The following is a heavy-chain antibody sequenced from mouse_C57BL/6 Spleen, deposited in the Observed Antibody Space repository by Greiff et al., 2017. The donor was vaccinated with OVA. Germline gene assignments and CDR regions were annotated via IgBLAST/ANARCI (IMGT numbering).Heavy chain of an antibody. CDR1: GYSFTGYY. CDR2: INPSTGGT. J-gene: IGHJ2*01. CDR3: ANLPFDY. V-gene: IGHV1-42*01. Sequence: EVQLQQSGPELVKPGASVKISCKASGYSFTGYYMNWVKQSPEKSLEWIGEINPSTGGTTYNQKFKAKATLTVDESSSTAYMQLKSLTSEDSAVYYCANLPFDYWGQGTTLTVSS. D-gene: IGHD5-1*01.